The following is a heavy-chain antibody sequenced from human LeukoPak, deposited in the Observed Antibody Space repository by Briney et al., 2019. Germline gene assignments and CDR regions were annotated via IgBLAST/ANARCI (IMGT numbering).Heavy chain of an antibody. Sequence: SETLSLTCAVYGGSFSGYYWSWIRQPPGKGLEWIGEINHSGSTNYNPSLKSRVTISVDTSKNQFSLKLSSVTAADTAVYCCASSRGYVWGSYRPFDYWGQGTLVTVSS. CDR1: GGSFSGYY. CDR2: INHSGST. D-gene: IGHD3-16*02. V-gene: IGHV4-34*01. J-gene: IGHJ4*02. CDR3: ASSRGYVWGSYRPFDY.